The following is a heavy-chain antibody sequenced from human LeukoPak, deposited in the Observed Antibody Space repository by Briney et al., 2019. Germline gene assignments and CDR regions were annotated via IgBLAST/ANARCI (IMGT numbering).Heavy chain of an antibody. CDR1: GGSISSSSYY. V-gene: IGHV4-61*05. CDR2: ITYSGST. J-gene: IGHJ4*02. Sequence: PSETLSLTCTVSGGSISSSSYYWGWIRQPPGQGLEWIGFITYSGSTDHNPSLKSRVTISVDASKNQFSLKLTSVTAADTAVYYCVRHTTSGWYQVVYWGQGTLVTVSS. CDR3: VRHTTSGWYQVVY. D-gene: IGHD6-19*01.